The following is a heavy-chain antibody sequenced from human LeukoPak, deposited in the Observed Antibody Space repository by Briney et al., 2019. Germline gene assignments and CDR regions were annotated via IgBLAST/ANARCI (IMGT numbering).Heavy chain of an antibody. Sequence: SSVKVSCKASGGTFSSYAISWVRQAPGQGLEWMGGIIPIFGTANYAQKFQGRVTITTGESTSTAYMELSSLRSEDTAVYYCASRPEGYYYDSSGYFDYWGQGTLVTVSS. CDR2: IIPIFGTA. CDR1: GGTFSSYA. V-gene: IGHV1-69*05. J-gene: IGHJ4*02. D-gene: IGHD3-22*01. CDR3: ASRPEGYYYDSSGYFDY.